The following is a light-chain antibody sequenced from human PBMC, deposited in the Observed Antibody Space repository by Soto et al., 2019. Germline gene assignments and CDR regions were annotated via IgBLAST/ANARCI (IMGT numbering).Light chain of an antibody. CDR1: SGHSSYI. V-gene: IGLV4-60*02. J-gene: IGLJ3*02. Sequence: QTVVTQSSSASASLGSSVKLTCTLSSGHSSYIIAWHQQQPGKAPRYLMKLEGSGSYNKGSGVPDRFSGSSSGADRYLTISNLQFEDKADYYCETWDSNTRVFGGGTKLTVL. CDR2: LEGSGSY. CDR3: ETWDSNTRV.